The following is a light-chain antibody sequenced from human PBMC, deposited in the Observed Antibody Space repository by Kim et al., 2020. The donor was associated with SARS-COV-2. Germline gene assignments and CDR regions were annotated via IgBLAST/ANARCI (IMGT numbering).Light chain of an antibody. CDR2: DAS. J-gene: IGKJ2*03. CDR3: QQRSNWPTYS. CDR1: QSVSSY. V-gene: IGKV3-11*01. Sequence: LSPGERATLSCRASQSVSSYLAWYQQKPGQAPRLRIYDASNRATGIPARFSGSGSGTDFTLTISSLEPEDFAVYYCQQRSNWPTYSFGQGTKLEI.